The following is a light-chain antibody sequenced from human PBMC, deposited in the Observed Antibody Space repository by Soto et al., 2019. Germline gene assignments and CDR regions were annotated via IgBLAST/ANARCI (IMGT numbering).Light chain of an antibody. CDR1: QDISTN. CDR3: QQYDNWFRT. J-gene: IGKJ1*01. Sequence: EIVMTQSPATLSVSPGERATLSCRASQDISTNLAWYQHKPGKAPRLLIYGASTRATGIPARFSGSGSGTEFSLTISSLQFEDFAVYYCQQYDNWFRTFGQGTKVEIK. V-gene: IGKV3-15*01. CDR2: GAS.